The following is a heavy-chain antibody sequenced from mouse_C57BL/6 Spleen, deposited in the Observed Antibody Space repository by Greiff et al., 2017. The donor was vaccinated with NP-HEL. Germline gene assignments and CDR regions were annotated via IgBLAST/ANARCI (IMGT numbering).Heavy chain of an antibody. CDR2: IRNKANNHAT. J-gene: IGHJ2*01. CDR1: GFTFSDAW. Sequence: EVQRVESGGGLVQPGGSMKLSCAASGFTFSDAWMDWVRQSPEQGLEWVAEIRNKANNHATYYAEAVKGRFTISRDDSKSSFYLQMNSLRAEDAGIHYCTSGTVYFDDWGQGTTLTVSS. V-gene: IGHV6-6*01. D-gene: IGHD1-1*01. CDR3: TSGTVYFDD.